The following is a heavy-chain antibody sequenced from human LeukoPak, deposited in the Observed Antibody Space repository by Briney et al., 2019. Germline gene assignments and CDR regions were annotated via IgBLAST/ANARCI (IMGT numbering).Heavy chain of an antibody. Sequence: SETLSLTRTVSGGSISSGGYYWSWIRQHPGKGLEWIGYIYYSGSTYYNPSLKSRVTISVDTSKNQFSLKLSSVTAADTAVYYCASRSGWNWGYFDYWGQGTLVTVSS. CDR1: GGSISSGGYY. V-gene: IGHV4-31*03. J-gene: IGHJ4*02. CDR3: ASRSGWNWGYFDY. CDR2: IYYSGST. D-gene: IGHD7-27*01.